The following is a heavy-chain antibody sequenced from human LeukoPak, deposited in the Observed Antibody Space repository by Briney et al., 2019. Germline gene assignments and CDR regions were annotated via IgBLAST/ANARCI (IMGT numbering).Heavy chain of an antibody. CDR2: IIPILGIA. CDR1: GGTFSSYT. CDR3: ARDEKRIAARPIAFDI. J-gene: IGHJ3*02. Sequence: SVKVSCKASGGTFSSYTISWVRQAPGQGLEWMGRIIPILGIANYAQKFQGRVTITADKSTSTAYMELSSLRSEDTAVYYCARDEKRIAARPIAFDIWGQGTMVTVSS. D-gene: IGHD6-6*01. V-gene: IGHV1-69*04.